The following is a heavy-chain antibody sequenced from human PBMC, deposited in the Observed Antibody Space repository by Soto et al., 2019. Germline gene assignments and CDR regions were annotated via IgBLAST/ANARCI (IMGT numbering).Heavy chain of an antibody. CDR2: IRSSSSYI. CDR1: GFTFSSYS. CDR3: ARTNWNYVLEYFDD. J-gene: IGHJ4*02. Sequence: EVQLVESGGGLVKPGGSLRLSCAASGFTFSSYSMNWVRQAPGKGLEWVSSIRSSSSYIYYADSVKGRFTISRDNFKNSLYLQRNSLRAEDTAVYYCARTNWNYVLEYFDDWGQGTLVTVSS. V-gene: IGHV3-21*01. D-gene: IGHD1-7*01.